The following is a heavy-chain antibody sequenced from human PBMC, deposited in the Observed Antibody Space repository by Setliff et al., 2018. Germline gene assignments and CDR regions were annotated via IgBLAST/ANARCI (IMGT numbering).Heavy chain of an antibody. Sequence: SETLSLTCAVSDYSISSGYYWGWIRQPPGKGLEWIGSVYYSGSTYYNPSLTSRVTISIDTSRNQFSLMLTSVSAADTAVYYCARWGENSGRPDWRAFDIWGQGTMVTVSS. D-gene: IGHD1-26*01. CDR1: DYSISSGYY. V-gene: IGHV4-38-2*01. CDR3: ARWGENSGRPDWRAFDI. J-gene: IGHJ3*02. CDR2: VYYSGST.